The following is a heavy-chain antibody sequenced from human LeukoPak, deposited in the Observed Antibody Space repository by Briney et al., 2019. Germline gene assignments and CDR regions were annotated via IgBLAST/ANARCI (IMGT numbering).Heavy chain of an antibody. CDR3: TKDMEWGMDV. V-gene: IGHV3-43*01. D-gene: IGHD3-3*01. J-gene: IGHJ6*02. Sequence: GGSLRLSCAASGFTFDRHTMHWVRQPPGKGPEWVSLIGWDGTNIDYADSVKVRFTISRDNSKHFGYLPMHSMRNEDPALYYCTKDMEWGMDVWGQGTTVIVYS. CDR1: GFTFDRHT. CDR2: IGWDGTNI.